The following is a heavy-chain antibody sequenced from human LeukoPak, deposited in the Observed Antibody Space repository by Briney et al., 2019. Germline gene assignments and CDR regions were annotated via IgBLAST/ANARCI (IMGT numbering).Heavy chain of an antibody. D-gene: IGHD4-11*01. Sequence: SETLSLTCTLSGGSISSYYWSWIRQPPGKGLEWLGHIYYSGSTNYNPSLKSRVPISVDTSKTQFSLKLNSVPAADTAVYYCARENRVTTFWRRNYMDVWGKGTTVTVSS. CDR2: IYYSGST. CDR1: GGSISSYY. V-gene: IGHV4-59*01. J-gene: IGHJ6*03. CDR3: ARENRVTTFWRRNYMDV.